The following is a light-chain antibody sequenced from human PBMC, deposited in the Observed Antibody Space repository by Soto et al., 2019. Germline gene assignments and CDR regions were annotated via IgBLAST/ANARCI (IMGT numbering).Light chain of an antibody. CDR2: EVS. CDR1: SSDVGAYNY. Sequence: QSALTQPRSVSGSPGQSVTVSCTGTSSDVGAYNYVSWYQQHPGKAPKLMIYEVSNRPSGVSNRFSGSKSGNTASLTISGLQAEDEADYYCSSYTSSSTLFGGGTKLTVL. J-gene: IGLJ2*01. CDR3: SSYTSSSTL. V-gene: IGLV2-14*01.